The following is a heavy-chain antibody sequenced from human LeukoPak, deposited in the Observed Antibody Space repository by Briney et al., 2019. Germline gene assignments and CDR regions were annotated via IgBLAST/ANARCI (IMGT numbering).Heavy chain of an antibody. CDR3: AKNLDSADY. CDR2: ISGGSGGT. Sequence: GGSLRLSCAASRFTFSSYAMSWVRQAPGQGLEWVSSISGGSGGTYYADSVKGRFTISRDNSKNTLSLQMNRLRAEDTAVDYCAKNLDSADYWGRGPLVTASS. J-gene: IGHJ4*02. V-gene: IGHV3-23*01. CDR1: RFTFSSYA. D-gene: IGHD2-21*01.